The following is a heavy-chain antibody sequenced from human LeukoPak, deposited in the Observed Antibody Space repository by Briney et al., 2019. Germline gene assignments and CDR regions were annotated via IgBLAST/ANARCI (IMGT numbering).Heavy chain of an antibody. V-gene: IGHV3-21*01. Sequence: GGSLRLSCAASGFTFSSAWVSWVRRAPGKGLEWVSSISTRSDYIYYAESVKGRFTISRDNAKNSLYLQMNSLRAEDTAVYYCARYVYGVVTSFDYWGQGTLVTVSS. J-gene: IGHJ4*02. D-gene: IGHD3-3*01. CDR2: ISTRSDYI. CDR1: GFTFSSAW. CDR3: ARYVYGVVTSFDY.